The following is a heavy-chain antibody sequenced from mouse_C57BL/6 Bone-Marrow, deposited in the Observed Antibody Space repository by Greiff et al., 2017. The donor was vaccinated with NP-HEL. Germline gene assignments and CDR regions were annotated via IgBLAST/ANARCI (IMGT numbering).Heavy chain of an antibody. Sequence: VQLQQSGPELVKPGASVKISCKASGYTFTDYYMNWVKQSHGKSLEWIGDINPNNGGTSYNQKFKGKATLTVDKSSSTAYMELRSLTSEDSAVYYCARGGLYWYFDVWGTGTTVTVSS. CDR2: INPNNGGT. CDR3: ARGGLYWYFDV. CDR1: GYTFTDYY. J-gene: IGHJ1*03. V-gene: IGHV1-26*01.